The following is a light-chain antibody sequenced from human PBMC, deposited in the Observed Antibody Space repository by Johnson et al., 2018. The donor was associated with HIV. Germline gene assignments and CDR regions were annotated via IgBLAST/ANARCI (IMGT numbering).Light chain of an antibody. Sequence: QSVLTQPPSVSAAPGQRVNISCSGHSSNIENYFVSWYQQLPGAAPRLLIYEDYKRPSGIPDRFSGSKSGASATLGLTGLQTGDEADYYCGVWYASLSPHYVFGTGTTIAVL. CDR3: GVWYASLSPHYV. CDR2: EDY. V-gene: IGLV1-51*02. CDR1: SSNIENYF. J-gene: IGLJ1*01.